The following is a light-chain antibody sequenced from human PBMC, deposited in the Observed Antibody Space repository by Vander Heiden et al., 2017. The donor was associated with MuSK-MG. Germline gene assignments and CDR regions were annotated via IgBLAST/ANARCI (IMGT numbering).Light chain of an antibody. CDR1: QSVSSSY. CDR2: GAS. CDR3: QQDGSSHV. Sequence: EIVLTQSPGTLPLSPGDRATLPCRASQSVSSSYLAWYQQKPGQAPRLLIYGASSRATGIPDRFSGSGSGTDFTLTISRLEPEDFAVYYWQQDGSSHVFGQGTKLEIK. V-gene: IGKV3-20*01. J-gene: IGKJ2*01.